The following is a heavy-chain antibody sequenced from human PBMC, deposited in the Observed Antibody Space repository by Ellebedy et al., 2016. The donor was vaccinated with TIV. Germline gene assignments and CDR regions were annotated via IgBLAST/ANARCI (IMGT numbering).Heavy chain of an antibody. J-gene: IGHJ4*02. V-gene: IGHV3-11*01. CDR1: GFTFSDYY. Sequence: GGSLRLSXAASGFTFSDYYMSWIRQAPGKGLEWVSYISSSGSTIYYADSVKGRFTISRDNAKNSLYLQMNSLRAEDTAVYYCARDLQYYYDSSGYYDYWGQGTLVTVSS. CDR2: ISSSGSTI. CDR3: ARDLQYYYDSSGYYDY. D-gene: IGHD3-22*01.